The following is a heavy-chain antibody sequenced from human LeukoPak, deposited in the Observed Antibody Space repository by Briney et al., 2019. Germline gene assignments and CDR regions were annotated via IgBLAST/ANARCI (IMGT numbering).Heavy chain of an antibody. J-gene: IGHJ4*02. CDR2: IYGGGNI. CDR3: ARDRIMITFGGVIVPSYFDY. V-gene: IGHV3-53*01. CDR1: GFTVSSNY. D-gene: IGHD3-16*02. Sequence: GGSLRLSCAASGFTVSSNYMNWVRQAPGKGLEWVSVIYGGGNIYYADSVKGRFTISRDNAKNSLYLQMNSLRAEDTAVYYCARDRIMITFGGVIVPSYFDYWGQGTLVTVSS.